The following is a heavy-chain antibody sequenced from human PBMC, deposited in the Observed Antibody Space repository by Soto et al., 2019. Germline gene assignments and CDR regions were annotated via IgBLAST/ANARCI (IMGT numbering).Heavy chain of an antibody. CDR1: GFYFSNYG. CDR3: ARDGAYGGNSEAVGYDGMDL. D-gene: IGHD4-17*01. J-gene: IGHJ6*02. V-gene: IGHV3-33*01. CDR2: IRFDGSNK. Sequence: GGSLRLSCAASGFYFSNYGMHWVRQAPGKGLEWVAVIRFDGSNKYYGDPVKGRFTISRDNSKNTLYLQMSNLKGEDTAVYYCARDGAYGGNSEAVGYDGMDLWGQGTTVTVSS.